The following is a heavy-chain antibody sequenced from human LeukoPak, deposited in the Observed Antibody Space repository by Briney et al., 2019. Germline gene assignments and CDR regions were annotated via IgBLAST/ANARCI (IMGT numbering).Heavy chain of an antibody. V-gene: IGHV4-59*01. CDR1: VDSISRYY. Sequence: SETLSLTCTDRVDSISRYYGSWIRQPPEKGLGWSGYIYYSVITIYNPSLKSRVTMSVDTAKIQFSLSLCSVSAADTAVYYCAGDSHLYDGSGYYRYYFDYWAREPWSPSPQ. D-gene: IGHD3-22*01. CDR2: IYYSVIT. CDR3: AGDSHLYDGSGYYRYYFDY. J-gene: IGHJ4*02.